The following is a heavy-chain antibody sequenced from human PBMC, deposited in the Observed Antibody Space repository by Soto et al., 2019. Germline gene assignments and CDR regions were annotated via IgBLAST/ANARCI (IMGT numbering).Heavy chain of an antibody. J-gene: IGHJ4*02. V-gene: IGHV1-3*01. CDR1: GYTSTNYG. CDR3: ANDIREIPAANGLDY. Sequence: GASVKASCEACGYTSTNYGMYWVRQAPGQRLEWMGWINAGSGNTKYSQKFQGRITITRDTSASTVYMELSSLRSEDTAVYYCANDIREIPAANGLDYWGQGALVTVSS. CDR2: INAGSGNT. D-gene: IGHD2-2*01.